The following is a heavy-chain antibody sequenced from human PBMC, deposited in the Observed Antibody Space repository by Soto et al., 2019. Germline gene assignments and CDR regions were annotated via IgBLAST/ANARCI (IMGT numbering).Heavy chain of an antibody. CDR1: GLTVSINY. CDR2: IYSGGDT. V-gene: IGHV3-53*02. CDR3: ARDSYGMDV. Sequence: EVQLVETGGGLIQPGGSLRLSCAASGLTVSINYMTWVRQAPGKGLEWVSIIYSGGDTYYADSVKGRFTISRDSSKNTLYLQMNSLRTEDTAVYYCARDSYGMDVWGHATTVTVSS. J-gene: IGHJ6*02.